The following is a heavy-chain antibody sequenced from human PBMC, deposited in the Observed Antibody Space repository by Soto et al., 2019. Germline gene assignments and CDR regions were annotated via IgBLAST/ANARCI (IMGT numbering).Heavy chain of an antibody. D-gene: IGHD2-15*01. CDR2: IYYSGST. CDR1: GGSISSYY. CDR3: ARGSPTVTPYVVVVAATTNDAFDI. V-gene: IGHV4-59*12. J-gene: IGHJ3*02. Sequence: SETLSLTCTVSGGSISSYYWSWIRQPPGKGLEWIGYIYYSGSTNYNPSLKSRVTISVDTSKNQFSLKLSSVTAADTAVYYCARGSPTVTPYVVVVAATTNDAFDIWGQGTMVTVSS.